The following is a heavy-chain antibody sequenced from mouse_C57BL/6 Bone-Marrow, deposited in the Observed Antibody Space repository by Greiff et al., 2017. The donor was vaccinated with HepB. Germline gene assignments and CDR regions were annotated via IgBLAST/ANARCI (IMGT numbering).Heavy chain of an antibody. V-gene: IGHV1-22*01. CDR2: INPNNGGT. Sequence: EVQVVESGPELVKPGASVKMSCKASGYTFTDYNMHWVKQSHGKSLEWIGYINPNNGGTSYNQKFKGKATLTVNKSSSTAYMELRSLTSEDSAVYYCARTGIYDYAGWAMDYWGQGTSVTVSS. CDR1: GYTFTDYN. CDR3: ARTGIYDYAGWAMDY. J-gene: IGHJ4*01. D-gene: IGHD2-4*01.